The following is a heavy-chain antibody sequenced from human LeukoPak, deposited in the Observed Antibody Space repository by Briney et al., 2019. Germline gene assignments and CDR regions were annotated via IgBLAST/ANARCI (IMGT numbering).Heavy chain of an antibody. D-gene: IGHD3-10*01. CDR3: AANYYGSGSYYKHSYWGAPEYYYYMDV. CDR2: INTNTGNP. CDR1: GYTFTSYA. J-gene: IGHJ6*03. Sequence: GTSVKVSCKASGYTFTSYAMNWVRQAPGQGLEWMGWINTNTGNPTYAQGFTGRFVFSLDTSVSTAYLQISSLKAEDTAVYYCAANYYGSGSYYKHSYWGAPEYYYYMDVWGKGTTVTISS. V-gene: IGHV7-4-1*02.